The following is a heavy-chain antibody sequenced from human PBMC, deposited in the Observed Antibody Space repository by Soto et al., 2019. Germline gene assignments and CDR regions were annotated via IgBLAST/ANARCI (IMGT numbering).Heavy chain of an antibody. CDR1: GGTFSSYA. Sequence: SVKVSCKASGGTFSSYAISSVRQAPGQGLEWMGGIIPIFGTANYAQKFQGRVTITADESTSTAYMELSSLRSEDTAVYYCAREDLRYCSGGSCYPDEKYYYGMDVWGQGTTVTVSS. D-gene: IGHD2-15*01. CDR3: AREDLRYCSGGSCYPDEKYYYGMDV. V-gene: IGHV1-69*13. CDR2: IIPIFGTA. J-gene: IGHJ6*02.